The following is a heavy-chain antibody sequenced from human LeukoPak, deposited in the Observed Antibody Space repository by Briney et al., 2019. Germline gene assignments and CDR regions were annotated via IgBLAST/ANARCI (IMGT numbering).Heavy chain of an antibody. CDR3: AREVGQLLTPKYNWFDP. Sequence: ASVKVSCKASGYTFTSYYMHWVRQAPGQGLEWMGIINPSGGRTIYAQKFQGRVTMTRDTSTSTIYMELSSLRSEDTAVYYCAREVGQLLTPKYNWFDPWGQGTLVTVSS. CDR1: GYTFTSYY. V-gene: IGHV1-46*03. D-gene: IGHD2-2*01. J-gene: IGHJ5*02. CDR2: INPSGGRT.